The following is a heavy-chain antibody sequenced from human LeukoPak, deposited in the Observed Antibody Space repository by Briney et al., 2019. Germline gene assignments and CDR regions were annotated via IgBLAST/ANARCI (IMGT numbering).Heavy chain of an antibody. CDR1: GFTFSSYS. CDR2: ISYDGSNK. Sequence: GGSLRLSCAASGFTFSSYSMHWVRQAPGKGLEWVAVISYDGSNKYYADSVKGRFTISRDNSKNTLYLQMNSLRAEDTAVYYCGKGKGPVPGSYFDYWGQGTLVTVSS. V-gene: IGHV3-30*18. CDR3: GKGKGPVPGSYFDY. J-gene: IGHJ4*02.